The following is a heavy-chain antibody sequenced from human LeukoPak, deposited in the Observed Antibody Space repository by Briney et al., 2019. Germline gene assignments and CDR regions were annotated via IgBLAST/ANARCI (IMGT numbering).Heavy chain of an antibody. D-gene: IGHD3-22*01. Sequence: EASVKVSCTASGYTFTGYYMHWVRQAPGQGLEWMGRINPNSGGTNYAQKFQGRVTMTRDTSISTAYMELSRLSSDDTTVYYCARVGPVPYYYDSSGYYMYYFDYWGQGTLVTVSS. CDR3: ARVGPVPYYYDSSGYYMYYFDY. CDR2: INPNSGGT. J-gene: IGHJ4*02. V-gene: IGHV1-2*06. CDR1: GYTFTGYY.